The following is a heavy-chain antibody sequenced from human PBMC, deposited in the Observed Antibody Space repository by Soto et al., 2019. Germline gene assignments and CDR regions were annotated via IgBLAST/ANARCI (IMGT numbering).Heavy chain of an antibody. CDR3: ARSPHFDGYTDY. Sequence: QVQLQESGPGLVKPSQTLSLTCTVSGDSISSGGYYWSWIRQHPGKGLEWIAHIYYSGSTYYNPSLKSRVTISVDTSKNQFSLKLSSVTEADTAVYYCARSPHFDGYTDYWGQGTLVTVSS. D-gene: IGHD3-9*01. V-gene: IGHV4-31*03. CDR2: IYYSGST. CDR1: GDSISSGGYY. J-gene: IGHJ4*02.